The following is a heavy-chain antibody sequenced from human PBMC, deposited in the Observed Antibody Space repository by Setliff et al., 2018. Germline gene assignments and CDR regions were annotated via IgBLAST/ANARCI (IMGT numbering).Heavy chain of an antibody. D-gene: IGHD6-6*01. Sequence: GSGPTLVNPTQHLTLTCTFSGFSLSTTETHVSWIRQPPGKAPEWLARLDWDDDKFYNTSLRSRLTLSKDTSKNQVILTMTNMDPADTATYYCARLPPLVQNNGASNHAFDVWGPGAVGTVSS. CDR3: ARLPPLVQNNGASNHAFDV. CDR2: LDWDDDK. V-gene: IGHV2-70*04. CDR1: GFSLSTTETH. J-gene: IGHJ3*01.